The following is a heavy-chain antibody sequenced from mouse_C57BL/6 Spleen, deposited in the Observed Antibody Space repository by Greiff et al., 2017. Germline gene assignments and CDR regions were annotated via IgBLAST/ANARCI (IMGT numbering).Heavy chain of an antibody. J-gene: IGHJ4*01. Sequence: EVQLQQSGPELVKPGASVKIPCKASGYTFTDYNMDWVKQSHGKSLEWIGDINPNNGGTIYNQKFKGKATLTVDKSSSTAYMELRSLTSEDTAVYYGARDDGYYGGYAMDYWGQGTSVTVSS. V-gene: IGHV1-18*01. CDR3: ARDDGYYGGYAMDY. CDR2: INPNNGGT. D-gene: IGHD2-3*01. CDR1: GYTFTDYN.